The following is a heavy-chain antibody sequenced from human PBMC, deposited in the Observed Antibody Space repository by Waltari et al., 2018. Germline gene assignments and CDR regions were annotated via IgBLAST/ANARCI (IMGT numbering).Heavy chain of an antibody. CDR3: ARERRATVTTGGYFDC. CDR1: GGSISGYY. J-gene: IGHJ4*02. V-gene: IGHV4-4*07. CDR2: IYTSGNT. D-gene: IGHD4-17*01. Sequence: QVQLQESGPGLVKPSETLSLTCTVSGGSISGYYWSWIRQPAGKGLEWVGRIYTSGNTIYNPSLKSRLTMSVDTSKNQFSLWLSSVTAADTAVYYCARERRATVTTGGYFDCWGQGTLVTVSS.